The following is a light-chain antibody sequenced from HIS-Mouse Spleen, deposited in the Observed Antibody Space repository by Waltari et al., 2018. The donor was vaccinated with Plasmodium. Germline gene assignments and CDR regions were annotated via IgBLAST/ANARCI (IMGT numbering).Light chain of an antibody. V-gene: IGKV1-6*01. Sequence: AIQMTQSPSSLSASVGDRVTITCRASQGIRNDLGWYQQKPGKAPKLLTPAASSLQSGVPSRFSGSGSGTDFTLTISSLQPEDFATYYCLQDYNYPYTFGQGTKLEIK. J-gene: IGKJ2*01. CDR2: AAS. CDR3: LQDYNYPYT. CDR1: QGIRND.